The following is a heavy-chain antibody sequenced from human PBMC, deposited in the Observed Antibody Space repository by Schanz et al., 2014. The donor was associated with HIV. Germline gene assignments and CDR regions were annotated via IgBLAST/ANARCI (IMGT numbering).Heavy chain of an antibody. CDR1: GFPFNSYG. CDR2: ISYDGIKK. J-gene: IGHJ6*02. Sequence: QVQLVESGGGVVQPGRSLKLSCVASGFPFNSYGMHWVRQAPGKGLEWVAVISYDGIKKNFADSVKGRFTISRDNSKNTLYLQINSLRIDDTAVYYCAKDGGSRGRRRGMDVWGQGTTVTVSS. CDR3: AKDGGSRGRRRGMDV. V-gene: IGHV3-30*18. D-gene: IGHD3-16*01.